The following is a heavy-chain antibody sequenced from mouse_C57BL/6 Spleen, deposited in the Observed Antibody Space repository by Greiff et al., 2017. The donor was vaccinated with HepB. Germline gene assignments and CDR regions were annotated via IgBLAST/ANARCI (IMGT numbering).Heavy chain of an antibody. J-gene: IGHJ2*01. CDR1: GYSITSGYD. D-gene: IGHD1-1*01. CDR3: AREGNYGSSYYFDY. Sequence: EVHLVESGPGMVKPSQSLSLTCTVTGYSITSGYDWHWIRHFPGNKLEWMGYISYSGSTNYNPSLKSRISITHDASKNHFFLKLNSVTTEDTATYYCAREGNYGSSYYFDYWGQGTTLTVSS. V-gene: IGHV3-1*01. CDR2: ISYSGST.